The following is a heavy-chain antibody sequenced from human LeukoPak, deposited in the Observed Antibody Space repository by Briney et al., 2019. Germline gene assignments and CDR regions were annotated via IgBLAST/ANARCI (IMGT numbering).Heavy chain of an antibody. CDR2: ISGLSTHI. D-gene: IGHD3-16*01. CDR3: GRAFPPLRTSSAGDL. V-gene: IGHV3-69-1*02. J-gene: IGHJ4*02. CDR1: GFTFSDYD. Sequence: NPGGSLRLSCSASGFTFSDYDMNWVRQAPGKGLEWVSSISGLSTHIYYGDSVKGRFSISRDNAKNSVYLQMNSLGVEDTAIYYCGRAFPPLRTSSAGDLWGQGILVTVSS.